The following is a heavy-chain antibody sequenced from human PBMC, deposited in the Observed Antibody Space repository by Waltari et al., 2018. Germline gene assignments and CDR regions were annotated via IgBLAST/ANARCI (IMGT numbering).Heavy chain of an antibody. CDR3: ARGIQLLDY. D-gene: IGHD5-18*01. Sequence: QMQLQESGPGLVKPSEPLSLTCTVSGGSISSSTYYWGWIRQPPGKGLEWIGNIYYSGSTYYKPSLKSRLTISVDTSKNQFSLNLRSVTAADTAVYYCARGIQLLDYWGQGTLVTVSS. CDR1: GGSISSSTYY. CDR2: IYYSGST. J-gene: IGHJ4*02. V-gene: IGHV4-39*01.